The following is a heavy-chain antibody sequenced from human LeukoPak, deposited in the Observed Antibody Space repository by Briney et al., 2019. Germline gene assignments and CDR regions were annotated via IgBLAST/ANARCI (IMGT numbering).Heavy chain of an antibody. V-gene: IGHV3-7*01. J-gene: IGHJ4*02. Sequence: GGSLRLSCAASGFTFSNYWRSWVRQAPGKGREWVANIKEDGSEKYYGDSVKGRFTISRDNARNSLYLQMNSLRAEDTAVYYCASGRQLGYWGQGTLVTVSS. D-gene: IGHD6-13*01. CDR3: ASGRQLGY. CDR2: IKEDGSEK. CDR1: GFTFSNYW.